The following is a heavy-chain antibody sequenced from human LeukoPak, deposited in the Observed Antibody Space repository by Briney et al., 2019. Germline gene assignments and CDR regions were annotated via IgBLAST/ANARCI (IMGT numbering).Heavy chain of an antibody. Sequence: ENLSLTCTVSGDSITTSSYYWGWIRRPPGKGLEWIGNIYYSGSTYYNPSLKSRVTISVDTSKNQFSLWLSSVTAADTAVYYCARLETYDSTLDYWGQGTLVTVSS. D-gene: IGHD3-22*01. CDR2: IYYSGST. V-gene: IGHV4-39*01. J-gene: IGHJ4*02. CDR1: GDSITTSSYY. CDR3: ARLETYDSTLDY.